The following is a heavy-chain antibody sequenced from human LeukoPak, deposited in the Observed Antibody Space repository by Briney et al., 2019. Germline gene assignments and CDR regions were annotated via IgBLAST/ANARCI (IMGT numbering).Heavy chain of an antibody. Sequence: ASVNVSCKASGYTFTSYGINWVRQAPGQGLEWMGWIGACKGSTHYAQKLQGRVTMTKDTSTNTAYMELRNLRSDDTAVYYCARDGPTSIAALGYYHMDVWGKGTTVTVPS. CDR1: GYTFTSYG. CDR2: IGACKGST. J-gene: IGHJ6*03. CDR3: ARDGPTSIAALGYYHMDV. D-gene: IGHD6-6*01. V-gene: IGHV1-18*01.